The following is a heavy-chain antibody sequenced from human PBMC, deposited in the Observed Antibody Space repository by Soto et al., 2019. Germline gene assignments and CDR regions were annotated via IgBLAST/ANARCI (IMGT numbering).Heavy chain of an antibody. Sequence: ASVKVSCKASGYTFTGYYMHWVRQAPGQGLEWMGWISAYNGNTNYAQKLQGRVTMTTDTSTSTAYMELRSLRSDDTAVYYCARDRYNWNYDYYYYYGMDVWGQGTTVTVSS. D-gene: IGHD1-7*01. J-gene: IGHJ6*02. CDR3: ARDRYNWNYDYYYYYGMDV. CDR2: ISAYNGNT. CDR1: GYTFTGYY. V-gene: IGHV1-18*04.